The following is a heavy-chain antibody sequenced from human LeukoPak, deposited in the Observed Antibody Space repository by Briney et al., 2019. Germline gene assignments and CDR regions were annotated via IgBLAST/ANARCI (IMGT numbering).Heavy chain of an antibody. CDR2: VSGSGGST. V-gene: IGHV3-23*01. CDR3: AKVTSGSYSPFDY. Sequence: GGSLRLSCAASGFTFSTYAMSWVRQAPGKGLERVSAVSGSGGSTYYADSVKGRFSISRDNSKNTLYLQMNSLRAEDTAVYYCAKVTSGSYSPFDYWGQGTLVTVSS. D-gene: IGHD1-26*01. CDR1: GFTFSTYA. J-gene: IGHJ4*02.